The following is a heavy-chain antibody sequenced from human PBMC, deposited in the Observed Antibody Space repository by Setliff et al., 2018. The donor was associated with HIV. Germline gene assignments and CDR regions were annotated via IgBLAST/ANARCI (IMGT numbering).Heavy chain of an antibody. V-gene: IGHV1-24*01. Sequence: ASVKVSCKVSGYTLTELTMHWVRQAPGKGLEWMGRFDPEDGDTLYAQRFQGRVTMTEDSSTDTAYMELGSLTSDDTAVYYCAREMRDYSGSGPSTFDYWGQGTLVTVSS. J-gene: IGHJ4*02. CDR2: FDPEDGDT. D-gene: IGHD3-10*01. CDR3: AREMRDYSGSGPSTFDY. CDR1: GYTLTELT.